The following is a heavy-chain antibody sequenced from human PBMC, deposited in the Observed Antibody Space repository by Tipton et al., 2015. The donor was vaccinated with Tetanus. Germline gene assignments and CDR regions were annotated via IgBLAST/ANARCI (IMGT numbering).Heavy chain of an antibody. J-gene: IGHJ6*02. D-gene: IGHD6-19*01. Sequence: TLSLTCTVSAGSINNYYWSWLRLPPGKGLEWIGYIYFSGHTKYNPSLNSRVTMSIDTSKNQFSLRLTSVTEADTAIYYCARHSGWYNFYNGMDVWGQGTTVTVSS. CDR3: ARHSGWYNFYNGMDV. V-gene: IGHV4-59*08. CDR2: IYFSGHT. CDR1: AGSINNYY.